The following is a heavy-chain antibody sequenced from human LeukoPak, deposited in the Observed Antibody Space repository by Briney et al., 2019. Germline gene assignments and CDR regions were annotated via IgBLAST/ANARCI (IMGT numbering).Heavy chain of an antibody. Sequence: SETLTCTCTVSSGSISSAGCYWTWIRQHPGKGLEWIGYIYYSGSTYYNPSLKSRITVSVDTSKNQFSLKLSSVTAADTAVYYSARLVANWFDPWGQGTLVTVSS. CDR2: IYYSGST. D-gene: IGHD2-8*02. V-gene: IGHV4-31*03. CDR1: SGSISSAGCY. J-gene: IGHJ5*02. CDR3: ARLVANWFDP.